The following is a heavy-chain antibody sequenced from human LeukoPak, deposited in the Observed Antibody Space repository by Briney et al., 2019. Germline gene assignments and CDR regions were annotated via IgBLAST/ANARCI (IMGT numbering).Heavy chain of an antibody. CDR3: ARRRLAVAEFDY. Sequence: PSETLSLTCTVSGGSISSSTYYWGWIRQPPGKGLQWIGDIYYSGSTYYNPSLKSRVAISIDTSKNRVSLKVSSVTAADTAVYYCARRRLAVAEFDYWGQGSLVSVSS. CDR1: GGSISSSTYY. D-gene: IGHD6-19*01. V-gene: IGHV4-39*01. J-gene: IGHJ4*02. CDR2: IYYSGST.